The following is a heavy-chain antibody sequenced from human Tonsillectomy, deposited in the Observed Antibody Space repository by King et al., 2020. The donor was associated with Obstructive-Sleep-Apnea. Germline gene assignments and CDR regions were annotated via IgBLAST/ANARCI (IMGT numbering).Heavy chain of an antibody. Sequence: VQLQESGPGLVKPSETLSLTCTVSGGSISSYYWSWIRQPPGKGLEWIGYINYSGSTNYNPSLKSRVIISADTSKNQFSLKLSSVTAADTAVYYCARLRYYDSSGYYYFYYFDYWGQGTLVTVSS. V-gene: IGHV4-59*08. CDR3: ARLRYYDSSGYYYFYYFDY. D-gene: IGHD3-22*01. CDR1: GGSISSYY. J-gene: IGHJ4*02. CDR2: INYSGST.